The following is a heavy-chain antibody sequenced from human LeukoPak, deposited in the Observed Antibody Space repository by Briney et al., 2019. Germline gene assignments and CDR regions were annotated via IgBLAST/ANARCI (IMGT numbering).Heavy chain of an antibody. CDR1: GYTCTSYA. D-gene: IGHD6-19*01. J-gene: IGHJ4*02. CDR2: INAGNGNT. CDR3: ARSDGSGWYGRFDY. Sequence: ASVKVSCKASGYTCTSYAMHWVRQAPGQRLEWMGWINAGNGNTKYSQKFQGRVTITRDTSASTAYMELSSLRSEDTAVYYCARSDGSGWYGRFDYWGQGTLVTVSS. V-gene: IGHV1-3*01.